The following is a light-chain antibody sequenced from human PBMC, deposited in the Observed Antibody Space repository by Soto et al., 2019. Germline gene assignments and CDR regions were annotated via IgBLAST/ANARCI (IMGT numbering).Light chain of an antibody. CDR2: QDS. CDR1: KLGDKY. V-gene: IGLV3-1*01. CDR3: QAWDSSNVV. J-gene: IGLJ2*01. Sequence: SYELTQPPSVSVSPGQTASITCSGDKLGDKYACWYQQKPGQSPVLVIYQDSKRPSGIPERFSGSNSGNTATLTISGTHAMDEADYYCQAWDSSNVVFGGGTKLPS.